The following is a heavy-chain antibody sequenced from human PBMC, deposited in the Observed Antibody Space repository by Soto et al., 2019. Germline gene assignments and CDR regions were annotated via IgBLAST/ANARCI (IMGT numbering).Heavy chain of an antibody. CDR2: ISGSGGRT. D-gene: IGHD6-19*01. CDR3: AKQDGFRIIAVAGTFLFDY. V-gene: IGHV3-23*01. J-gene: IGHJ4*02. CDR1: GFTFSSYA. Sequence: GGSLRLSCAASGFTFSSYAMSWVRQAPGKGLEGVSAISGSGGRTYYADSVKGRFTISRDNSKNTLYLQMNSLRAEDTAVYYCAKQDGFRIIAVAGTFLFDYWGQGTLVTVSS.